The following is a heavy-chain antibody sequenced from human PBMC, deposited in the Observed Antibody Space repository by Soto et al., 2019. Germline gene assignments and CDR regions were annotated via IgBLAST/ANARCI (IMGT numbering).Heavy chain of an antibody. Sequence: PGGSLRLSCAASGFTSDGYAMHSVRQAPGKGLELVSGISWNSGSIGYADSVKGRFTISRDNAKNSLYLKMNSLKAEDTALYYCAKDIRYDSSGTGENAYDIWGQGTMVTVSS. CDR1: GFTSDGYA. CDR2: ISWNSGSI. J-gene: IGHJ3*02. CDR3: AKDIRYDSSGTGENAYDI. D-gene: IGHD3-22*01. V-gene: IGHV3-9*02.